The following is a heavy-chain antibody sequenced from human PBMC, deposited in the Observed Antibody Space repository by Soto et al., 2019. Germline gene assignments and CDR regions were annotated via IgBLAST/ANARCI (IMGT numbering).Heavy chain of an antibody. D-gene: IGHD5-12*01. V-gene: IGHV3-7*01. CDR2: IKQDGSEK. CDR3: ARGSWVGGYDSEGYYGMDV. CDR1: GFTFSSYW. Sequence: VGSLRLSCAASGFTFSSYWMSWVRQAPGKGLEWVANIKQDGSEKYYVDSVKGRFTISRDNAKNSLYLQMNSLRAEDTAVYYCARGSWVGGYDSEGYYGMDVWGQGTTVTVSS. J-gene: IGHJ6*02.